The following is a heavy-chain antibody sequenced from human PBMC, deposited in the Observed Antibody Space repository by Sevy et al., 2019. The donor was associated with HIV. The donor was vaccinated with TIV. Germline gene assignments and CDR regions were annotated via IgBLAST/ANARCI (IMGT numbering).Heavy chain of an antibody. CDR3: ARAPPIVVVPGAPSWFDP. CDR2: INHTGST. D-gene: IGHD2-2*01. J-gene: IGHJ5*02. CDR1: GGSFSGYY. Sequence: SETLSLTCAVYGGSFSGYYWNWIRQPPGKGLEWIGEINHTGSTNYNPSLKSRVTISVDTSKTQVSLKLSSVTAADTGIYYCARAPPIVVVPGAPSWFDPWGQGTLVTVSS. V-gene: IGHV4-34*01.